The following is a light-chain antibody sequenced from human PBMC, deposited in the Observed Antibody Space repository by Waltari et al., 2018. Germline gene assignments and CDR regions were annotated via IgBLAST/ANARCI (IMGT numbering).Light chain of an antibody. J-gene: IGLJ3*02. Sequence: QTVVTQEPSFSVSPGGTVTLTCGLSSGSVSTTYYPSWYQQTPGQAPLTLIYSTNIRSSGVPDRFSGSILGNKAALIITGAQAVDASDYYCLLYMPSGDWLFGGGTKLTVL. CDR1: SGSVSTTYY. V-gene: IGLV8-61*01. CDR3: LLYMPSGDWL. CDR2: STN.